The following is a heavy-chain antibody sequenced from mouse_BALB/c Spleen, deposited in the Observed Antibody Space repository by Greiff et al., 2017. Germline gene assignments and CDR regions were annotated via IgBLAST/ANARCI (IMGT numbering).Heavy chain of an antibody. CDR3: ARDPDGYSGNWYFDV. CDR2: ISSGGSYT. D-gene: IGHD2-3*01. CDR1: GFTFSSYA. V-gene: IGHV5-9-4*01. Sequence: EVQLVESGGGLVKPGGSLKLSCAASGFTFSSYAMSWVRQSPEKRLEWVAEISSGGSYTYYPDTVTGRFPISRDNAKNTLYLEMSSLRSEDTAMYYCARDPDGYSGNWYFDVWGAGTTVTVSS. J-gene: IGHJ1*01.